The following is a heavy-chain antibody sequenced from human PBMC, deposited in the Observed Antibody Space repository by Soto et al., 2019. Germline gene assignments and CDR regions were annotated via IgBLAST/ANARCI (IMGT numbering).Heavy chain of an antibody. D-gene: IGHD2-2*01. CDR2: ISYDGSNK. V-gene: IGHV3-30*18. CDR3: AKDMGCSSTSCYPSPHYYYGMDV. J-gene: IGHJ6*02. Sequence: GGALRLSCAASVFTFSSYGMHWVRQAPGKGLEWVAVISYDGSNKYYADSVKGRFTISRDNSKNTLYLQMNSLRAEDTAVYYCAKDMGCSSTSCYPSPHYYYGMDVWGQATTVTVSS. CDR1: VFTFSSYG.